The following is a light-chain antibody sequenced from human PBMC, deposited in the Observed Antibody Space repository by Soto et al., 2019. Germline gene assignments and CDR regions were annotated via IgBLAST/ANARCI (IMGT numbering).Light chain of an antibody. Sequence: ELVLTQSPGTLSLSPGERATLSCRASQSVSSSYLAWYQQTPGQAPRLLIYGASSRATGIPDRFSGSGSGTDFTLTISRLEAEDFAVYYCQQYGSSAWTFGQGTKV. V-gene: IGKV3-20*01. CDR1: QSVSSSY. CDR3: QQYGSSAWT. J-gene: IGKJ1*01. CDR2: GAS.